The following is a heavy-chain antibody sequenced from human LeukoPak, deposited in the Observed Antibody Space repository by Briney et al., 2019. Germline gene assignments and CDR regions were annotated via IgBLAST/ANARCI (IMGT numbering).Heavy chain of an antibody. D-gene: IGHD1-26*01. J-gene: IGHJ5*02. V-gene: IGHV3-30*03. CDR3: ALSGSYSVGDWFDP. CDR2: ISYDGSNK. CDR1: GFIFSTYG. Sequence: PGGSLRLSCAASGFIFSTYGMHWVRQAPGKGLEWVAVISYDGSNKYYADSVKGRFTISRDTSKNTLYLQMNSLRAEDTAGYYWALSGSYSVGDWFDPGGQGTLVTASS.